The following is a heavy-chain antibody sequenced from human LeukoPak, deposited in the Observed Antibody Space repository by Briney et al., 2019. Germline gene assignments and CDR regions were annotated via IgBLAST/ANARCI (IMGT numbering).Heavy chain of an antibody. Sequence: SETLSLTCTVSGGSISSATYYWGWIRQPPGKRLEWIGSFYYRGSTYYSPSLKSRVTISLDTSKNQFSLELSSVTAADTAVYYCARDGGSWYADYWGQGTLVTVSS. CDR2: FYYRGST. D-gene: IGHD6-13*01. CDR1: GGSISSATYY. V-gene: IGHV4-39*07. J-gene: IGHJ4*02. CDR3: ARDGGSWYADY.